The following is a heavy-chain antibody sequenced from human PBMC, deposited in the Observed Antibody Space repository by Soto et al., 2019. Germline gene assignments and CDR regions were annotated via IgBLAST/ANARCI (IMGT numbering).Heavy chain of an antibody. J-gene: IGHJ6*02. CDR1: GFTFRNHA. Sequence: QVQLVESGGGVVQPGGSLRLSCAASGFTFRNHAMHWVRQAPGKGLECLAVIAYDGSNKYYGESVKGRFTISRDNSKNTLYLQMNRLRAEDTGVYYCARGVRDDGLVVLGSAHAEYGIDIWGQGTTVTGSS. V-gene: IGHV3-30*04. CDR2: IAYDGSNK. D-gene: IGHD2-15*01. CDR3: ARGVRDDGLVVLGSAHAEYGIDI.